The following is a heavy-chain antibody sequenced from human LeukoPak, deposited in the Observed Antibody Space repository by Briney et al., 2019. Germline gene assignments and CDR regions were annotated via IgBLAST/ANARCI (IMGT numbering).Heavy chain of an antibody. Sequence: GGSLRLSCAASGFTFSSYAVSWVRQAPGKGLEWVSAISGSGGSTYYADSVKGRFTISRDNSKNTLYLQMNSLRAEDTAVYYCAKGQWPNYYMDVWGKGTTVTVSS. J-gene: IGHJ6*03. CDR2: ISGSGGST. D-gene: IGHD6-19*01. CDR1: GFTFSSYA. CDR3: AKGQWPNYYMDV. V-gene: IGHV3-23*01.